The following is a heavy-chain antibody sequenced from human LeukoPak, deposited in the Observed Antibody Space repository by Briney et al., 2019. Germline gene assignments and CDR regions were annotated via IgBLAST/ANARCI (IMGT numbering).Heavy chain of an antibody. Sequence: GGSLRLSCAASGFTFSSYWMSWVRQAPGKGLEWVANIKQDGSEKNYVDSVRGRFTISRDNAKTSLYLQMNSLRAEDTAVYYCARSLWPEDYWGQGTLVTASS. D-gene: IGHD5-18*01. J-gene: IGHJ4*02. CDR1: GFTFSSYW. V-gene: IGHV3-7*01. CDR3: ARSLWPEDY. CDR2: IKQDGSEK.